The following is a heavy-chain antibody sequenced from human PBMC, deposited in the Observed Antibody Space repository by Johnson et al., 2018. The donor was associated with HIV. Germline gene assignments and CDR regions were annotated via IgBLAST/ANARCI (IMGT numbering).Heavy chain of an antibody. CDR2: ISWNSGSI. CDR3: ARDLTWGRQVTFDL. CDR1: GFTFDDYA. D-gene: IGHD3-16*01. J-gene: IGHJ3*01. Sequence: QLVESGGGLVQPGGSLRLSCAASGFTFDDYAMSWVRQAPGKGLEWVSGISWNSGSIGYADSVKGRFTISRDNAKNSLYLQMNSLRAGDTALYFCARDLTWGRQVTFDLWGQGKMVTVLS. V-gene: IGHV3-9*01.